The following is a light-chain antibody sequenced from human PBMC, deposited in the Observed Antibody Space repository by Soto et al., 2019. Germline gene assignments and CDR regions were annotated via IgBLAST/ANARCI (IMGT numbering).Light chain of an antibody. J-gene: IGLJ2*01. Sequence: SYELTQPPSVSVSPGQTASITCSGDKLGDKYACWYQQKPGQSPVLVIYQDSKRPSGILERFSGSNSGNTDTLTIRGTQAMDEADYYCQAWDSSTAWVFGGGTKVTVL. CDR3: QAWDSSTAWV. CDR1: KLGDKY. CDR2: QDS. V-gene: IGLV3-1*01.